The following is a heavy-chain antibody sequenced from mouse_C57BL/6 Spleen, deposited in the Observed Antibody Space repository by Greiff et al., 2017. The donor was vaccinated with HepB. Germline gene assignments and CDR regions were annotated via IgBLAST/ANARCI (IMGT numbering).Heavy chain of an antibody. CDR1: GYTFTDYN. Sequence: EVQLQESGPELVKPGASVKMSCKASGYTFTDYNMHWVKQSHGKSLEWIGYINPNNGGTSYNQKFKGKATLTVNKSSSTAYMELRSLTSEDSAVYDCASYDYDSAWFAYWGQGTLVTVSA. J-gene: IGHJ3*01. CDR3: ASYDYDSAWFAY. CDR2: INPNNGGT. V-gene: IGHV1-22*01. D-gene: IGHD2-4*01.